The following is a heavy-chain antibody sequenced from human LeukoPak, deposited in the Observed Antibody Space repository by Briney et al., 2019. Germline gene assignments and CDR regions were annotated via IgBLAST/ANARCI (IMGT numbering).Heavy chain of an antibody. CDR1: GFTFGSIA. D-gene: IGHD6-25*01. CDR2: VRSNGDTT. V-gene: IGHV3-23*01. Sequence: GGSLRLSCAASGFTFGSIAMTWVRQAPGKGLEWVSTVRSNGDTTYNADYVKGRFTISRDNSTNTLYLQMNSLRAGDTAVYYCAKSGSRETVDYWGQGTLVTVSS. CDR3: AKSGSRETVDY. J-gene: IGHJ4*02.